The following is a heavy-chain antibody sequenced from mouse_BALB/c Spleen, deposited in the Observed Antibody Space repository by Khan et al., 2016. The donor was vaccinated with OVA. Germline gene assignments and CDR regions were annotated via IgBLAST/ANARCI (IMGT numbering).Heavy chain of an antibody. V-gene: IGHV1-7*01. Sequence: QIQLVQSGAALAKPGASVKMSCKASGYTFTSYWMHWIKQRPGQGLEWIGYINPTSGYTDYNQKFKDQATLTADKSSSTAYMQLSSLTSEDSAVYYCARDRIDYWGQGTALTVSS. CDR1: GYTFTSYW. J-gene: IGHJ2*01. CDR3: ARDRIDY. CDR2: INPTSGYT.